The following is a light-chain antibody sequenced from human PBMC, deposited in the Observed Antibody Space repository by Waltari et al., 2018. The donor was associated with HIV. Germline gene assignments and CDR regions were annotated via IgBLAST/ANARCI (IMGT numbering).Light chain of an antibody. V-gene: IGLV3-1*01. Sequence: SYELTQPPSVSVSPGQTASITCSGDKLGEKFVSWYQQKSGQSPVLVIYEENKRPSEIPERFSGSNSGNTATLTISGTPAMDEADYYCQAYDTTIVFGGGTKLTVL. CDR3: QAYDTTIV. CDR1: KLGEKF. J-gene: IGLJ2*01. CDR2: EEN.